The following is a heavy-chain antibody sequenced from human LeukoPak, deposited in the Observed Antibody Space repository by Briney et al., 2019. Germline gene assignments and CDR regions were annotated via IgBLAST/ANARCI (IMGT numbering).Heavy chain of an antibody. Sequence: GGSLRLSCAASGFTFSSYWMSWVRQAPGKGLEWVANIKQDGSEKYYVDSVKGRFTISRDNAKNSLYLQMNSLRAEDTAVYYCAKSPGRIAVAVSFDYWGQGTLVTVSS. D-gene: IGHD6-19*01. CDR2: IKQDGSEK. CDR1: GFTFSSYW. J-gene: IGHJ4*02. CDR3: AKSPGRIAVAVSFDY. V-gene: IGHV3-7*03.